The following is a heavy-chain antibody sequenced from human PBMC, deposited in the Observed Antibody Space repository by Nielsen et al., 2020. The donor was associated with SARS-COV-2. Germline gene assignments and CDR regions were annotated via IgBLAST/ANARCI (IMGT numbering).Heavy chain of an antibody. J-gene: IGHJ5*02. Sequence: GRFTISRDNAKNSLFLEMNSLGGEDTAVYYCARDGRQSGYDGRSWFDTWGQGTLVTVSS. V-gene: IGHV3-21*06. D-gene: IGHD5-12*01. CDR3: ARDGRQSGYDGRSWFDT.